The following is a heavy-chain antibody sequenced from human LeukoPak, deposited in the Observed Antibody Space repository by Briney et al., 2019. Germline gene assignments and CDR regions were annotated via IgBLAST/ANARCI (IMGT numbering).Heavy chain of an antibody. CDR3: ARGSWLRAAFDY. CDR1: GGSISSGDYY. V-gene: IGHV4-30-4*01. D-gene: IGHD5-12*01. Sequence: SETLSLTCTVSGGSISSGDYYWSWIRQPPGKGLEWIGYIYYSGSIYYNPSLKSRVTISVDTSKNQFSLKLSSVTAADTAVYYCARGSWLRAAFDYWGQGTLVTVSS. CDR2: IYYSGSI. J-gene: IGHJ4*02.